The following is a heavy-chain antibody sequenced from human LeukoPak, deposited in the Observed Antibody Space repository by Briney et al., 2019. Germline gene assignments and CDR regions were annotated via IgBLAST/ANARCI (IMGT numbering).Heavy chain of an antibody. J-gene: IGHJ4*02. D-gene: IGHD4-17*01. CDR2: TSPKSGDR. CDR3: ARDNYGTLDY. CDR1: GYTFTDYF. V-gene: IGHV1-2*02. Sequence: GASVKVSCKISGYTFTDYFIHWVRQAPGQGLEWMGWTSPKSGDRKCTQKFQGRVNMTRDTSISTVYMELDRLTFDDTAVYFCARDNYGTLDYWGQGSLVTVSS.